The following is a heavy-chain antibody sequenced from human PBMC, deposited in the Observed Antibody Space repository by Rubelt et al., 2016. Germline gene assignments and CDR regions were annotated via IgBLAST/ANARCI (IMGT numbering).Heavy chain of an antibody. CDR2: ISSSGSTI. Sequence: EVQLVESGGGLVQPGGSLRLSCAASGFTFSSYEMNWVRQAPGKGLEWVSYISSSGSTIYYADSVKGRFTISRDKAKNALYRQMNGLRAEDTAVYYCARSDIVATITDYWGQGTLVTVSS. D-gene: IGHD5-12*01. CDR3: ARSDIVATITDY. V-gene: IGHV3-48*03. CDR1: GFTFSSYE. J-gene: IGHJ4*02.